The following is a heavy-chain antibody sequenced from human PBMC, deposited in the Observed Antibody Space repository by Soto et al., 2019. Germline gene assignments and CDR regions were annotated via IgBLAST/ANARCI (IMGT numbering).Heavy chain of an antibody. CDR2: IYYSGST. CDR1: GGSISSGGYY. CDR3: ARAPIDIAAAED. J-gene: IGHJ4*02. V-gene: IGHV4-31*03. Sequence: PSETLSLTCTVSGGSISSGGYYWSWIRQHPGKGLEWIGYIYYSGSTYYNPSLKSRVTISVDTSKNQFSLKLSSVTAADTAVYYCARAPIDIAAAEDWGQGTLVTVSS. D-gene: IGHD6-13*01.